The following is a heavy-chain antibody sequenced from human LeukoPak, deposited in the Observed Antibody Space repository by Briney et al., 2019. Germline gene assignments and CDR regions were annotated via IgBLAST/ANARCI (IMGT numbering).Heavy chain of an antibody. Sequence: GGSLRLSCAASGFTFSSYSMNWVRQAPGKGLEWVSSISSSSSYIYYADSVKGRFTISRDNAKNSLYLQMDSLRAEDTAVYYCAKMWQQLVRFAGFDIWGQGTMVTVSS. CDR3: AKMWQQLVRFAGFDI. D-gene: IGHD6-13*01. CDR1: GFTFSSYS. V-gene: IGHV3-21*04. J-gene: IGHJ3*02. CDR2: ISSSSSYI.